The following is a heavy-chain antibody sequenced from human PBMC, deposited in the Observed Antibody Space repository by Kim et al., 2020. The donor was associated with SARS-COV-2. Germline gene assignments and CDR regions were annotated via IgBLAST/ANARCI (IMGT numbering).Heavy chain of an antibody. D-gene: IGHD3-22*01. J-gene: IGHJ3*02. CDR2: ISSSSSYI. CDR3: ARDCRYYYDSSGNDAFDI. V-gene: IGHV3-21*01. Sequence: GGSLRLSCAASGFTFSSYSMNWVRQAPGKGLEWVSSISSSSSYIYYADSVKGRFTISRDNAKNSLYLQMNSLRAEDTAVYYCARDCRYYYDSSGNDAFDIWGQGTMVTVSS. CDR1: GFTFSSYS.